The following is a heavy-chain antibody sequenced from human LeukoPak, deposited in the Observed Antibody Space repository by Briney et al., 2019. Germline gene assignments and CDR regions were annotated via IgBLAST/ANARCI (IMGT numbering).Heavy chain of an antibody. CDR3: ATLDSSGLVVDAFDI. Sequence: VASVKDSCKASGGTFSSYAISWVRQAPGQGLEWMGRIIPILGIANYAQKFQGRVTMTEDTSTDTAYMELSSLRSEDTAVYYCATLDSSGLVVDAFDIWGQGTMVTVSS. CDR1: GGTFSSYA. J-gene: IGHJ3*02. V-gene: IGHV1-69*04. CDR2: IIPILGIA. D-gene: IGHD6-19*01.